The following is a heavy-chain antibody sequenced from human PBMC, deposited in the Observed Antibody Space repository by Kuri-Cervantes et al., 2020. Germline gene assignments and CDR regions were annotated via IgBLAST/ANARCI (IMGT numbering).Heavy chain of an antibody. CDR2: FYYSGST. CDR3: ARLPANVVLATPHGFFDY. Sequence: SETMSLTCTVSGVSTNSNNYYWGWIRQSPGKGLKWIGNFYYSGSTYYNPSPKSRVTISVDTSKNKFTLKLSSVTAADTAVYYCARLPANVVLATPHGFFDYWGQGTLVTVSS. V-gene: IGHV4-39*01. D-gene: IGHD2-15*01. J-gene: IGHJ4*02. CDR1: GVSTNSNNYY.